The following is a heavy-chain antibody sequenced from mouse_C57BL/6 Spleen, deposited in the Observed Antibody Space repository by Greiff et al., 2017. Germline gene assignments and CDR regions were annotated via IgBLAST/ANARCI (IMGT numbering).Heavy chain of an antibody. CDR2: ISDGGSYT. CDR1: GFTFSSYA. D-gene: IGHD1-1*01. J-gene: IGHJ3*01. V-gene: IGHV5-4*01. CDR3: ARDLITTVVRGFAY. Sequence: EVKLMESGGGLVKPGGSLKLSCAASGFTFSSYAMSWVRQTPEKRLEWVATISDGGSYTYYPDNVKGRFTISRDNAKNNLYLQMSHLKSEDTAMYYCARDLITTVVRGFAYWGQGTLVTVSA.